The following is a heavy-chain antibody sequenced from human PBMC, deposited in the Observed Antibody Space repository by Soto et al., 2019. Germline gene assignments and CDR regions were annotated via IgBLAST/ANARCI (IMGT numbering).Heavy chain of an antibody. CDR1: GFTFSSYA. J-gene: IGHJ6*02. CDR3: AKDSSGSLYHYYGMDV. CDR2: ISGSGGST. V-gene: IGHV3-23*01. Sequence: GGSLRLSCAASGFTFSSYAMSWVRQAPGKGLEWVSAISGSGGSTYYADSVKGRFTISRDNSKNTLYLQMNSLRAEDTAVYYCAKDSSGSLYHYYGMDVWGQGTTVTAP. D-gene: IGHD3-10*01.